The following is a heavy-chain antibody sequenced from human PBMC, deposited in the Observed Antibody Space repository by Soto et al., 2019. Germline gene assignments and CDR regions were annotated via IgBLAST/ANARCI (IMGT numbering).Heavy chain of an antibody. CDR2: TYYRSKWYN. Sequence: SQTLSLTCAISGDSVSGNSAAWNWIRQSPSRGLEWLGRTYYRSKWYNDYAVSVKSRITVTPDTSKNQFSLHLNSVTPEDTAVHYCAGEFPYYESSDSYFDYWGQGALVTVSS. D-gene: IGHD3-16*01. V-gene: IGHV6-1*01. CDR1: GDSVSGNSAA. J-gene: IGHJ4*02. CDR3: AGEFPYYESSDSYFDY.